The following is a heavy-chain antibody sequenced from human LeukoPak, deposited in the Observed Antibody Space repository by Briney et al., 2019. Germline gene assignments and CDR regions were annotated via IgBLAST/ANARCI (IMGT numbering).Heavy chain of an antibody. CDR1: GFTSSTYT. CDR3: AREERDGYNYYWYFDL. D-gene: IGHD5-24*01. J-gene: IGHJ2*01. CDR2: ISSSGLYI. Sequence: EGSLRLSCEVSGFTSSTYTMNWVRQAPGKGLEWVSSISSSGLYIYYADSVKGRFTISRDNAKNSLYLQMSSLRAEDTAVYYCAREERDGYNYYWYFDLWGRGTLVTVSS. V-gene: IGHV3-21*01.